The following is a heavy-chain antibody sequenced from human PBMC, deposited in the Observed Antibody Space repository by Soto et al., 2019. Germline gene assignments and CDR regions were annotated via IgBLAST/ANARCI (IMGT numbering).Heavy chain of an antibody. CDR1: GYSFTSYW. D-gene: IGHD3-16*02. CDR2: IYPGDSAN. J-gene: IGHJ4*02. CDR3: ARCPMNTFGGVISHFDY. Sequence: GESLKISCKGSGYSFTSYWIGWLRQMPGKGLEGWGIIYPGDSANRYSTSFQGQVTISADKSISTAYLQWSSLKASDTAMYYCARCPMNTFGGVISHFDYWGQGTLVTVSP. V-gene: IGHV5-51*01.